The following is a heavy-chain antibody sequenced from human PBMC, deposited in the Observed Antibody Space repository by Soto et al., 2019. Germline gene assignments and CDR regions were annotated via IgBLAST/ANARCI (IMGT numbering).Heavy chain of an antibody. D-gene: IGHD2-8*02. Sequence: SETLSLTCAVSGASISSGDSYWSWIRQRPGKGLEWIGYIFHTGSTYYNPSLKSRVTISLDSSKNQFSLKLTSATAADTAVYFCAREPYCTSAPFLIHFHXWGQASLVTVSX. V-gene: IGHV4-31*11. J-gene: IGHJ4*02. CDR1: GASISSGDSY. CDR2: IFHTGST. CDR3: AREPYCTSAPFLIHFHX.